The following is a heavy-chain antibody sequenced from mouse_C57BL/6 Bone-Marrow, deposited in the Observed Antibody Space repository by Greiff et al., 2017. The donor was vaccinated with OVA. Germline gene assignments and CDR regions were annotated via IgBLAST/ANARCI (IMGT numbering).Heavy chain of an antibody. CDR1: GIAFSRYW. CDR2: INPDSSTI. V-gene: IGHV4-1*01. Sequence: EVKLVESGGGLVQPGGSLKLSCAASGIAFSRYWMSWVRRAPGKGLEWIGEINPDSSTINYAPSLKDKFIISRDNAKNTLYLQMSKVRSEDTALYYCARPHWDGYFDYWGQGTTLTVSS. J-gene: IGHJ2*01. CDR3: ARPHWDGYFDY. D-gene: IGHD4-1*01.